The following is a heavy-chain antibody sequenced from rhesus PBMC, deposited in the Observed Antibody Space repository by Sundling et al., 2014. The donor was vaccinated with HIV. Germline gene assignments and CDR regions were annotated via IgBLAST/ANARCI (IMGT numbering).Heavy chain of an antibody. CDR2: INSAGSST. Sequence: EVQLVESGGGLAKPGGSLRLSCAASGFTFSNYWMYWVRQAPGKGLEWISAINSAGSSTYYADSVKGRFTISRENAKNTLYLQMDSVRAEDTAVYYCARDLGYSNGHDYWGQGVLVTVAS. CDR1: GFTFSNYW. V-gene: IGHV3-28*02. J-gene: IGHJ4*01. D-gene: IGHD5-42*01. CDR3: ARDLGYSNGHDY.